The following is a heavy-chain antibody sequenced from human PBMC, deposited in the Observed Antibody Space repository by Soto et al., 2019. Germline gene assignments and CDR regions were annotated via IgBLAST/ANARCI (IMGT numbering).Heavy chain of an antibody. V-gene: IGHV3-30-3*01. CDR3: ARYPMGLYCGSGSYYFDY. CDR2: ISYDGSNK. Sequence: QVQLVESGGGVVQPGRSLRLSCAASGFTFSSYAMHWVRQAPGKGLEWVAVISYDGSNKYYADSVKGRFTISRDNSQNTLYLQMNSLRAEDAAVYYCARYPMGLYCGSGSYYFDYWGQGTLVTVSS. CDR1: GFTFSSYA. J-gene: IGHJ4*02. D-gene: IGHD3-10*01.